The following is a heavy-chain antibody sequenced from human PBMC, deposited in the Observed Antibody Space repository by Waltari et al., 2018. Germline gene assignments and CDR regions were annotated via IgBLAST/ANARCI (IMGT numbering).Heavy chain of an antibody. Sequence: EVQLVESGGGLVQPGGSLRISCAASGFTFSNSWMDWVRQAPGKGLEWVANIKPDGSESHYVDSVQGRFTVSRDNTQNLLYLQMNTLRVDDTAVYYCSLSLNSWGQGTLVTVSP. CDR3: SLSLNS. CDR1: GFTFSNSW. CDR2: IKPDGSES. V-gene: IGHV3-7*01. J-gene: IGHJ4*02.